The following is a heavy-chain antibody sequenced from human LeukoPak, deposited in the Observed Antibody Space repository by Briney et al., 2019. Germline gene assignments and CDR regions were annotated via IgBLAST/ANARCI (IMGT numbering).Heavy chain of an antibody. CDR2: IYPGDSDT. D-gene: IGHD6-13*01. V-gene: IGHV5-51*01. CDR1: GYSFTSYW. CDR3: ARRQGQQLNYYYYYGMDV. Sequence: GESLKISCKGSGYSFTSYWIGWVRQMPGKGLEWMGIIYPGDSDTRYSPSFQGQVTISADKSICTAYLQWSSLKASDTAMYYCARRQGQQLNYYYYYGMDVWGQGTTVTVSS. J-gene: IGHJ6*02.